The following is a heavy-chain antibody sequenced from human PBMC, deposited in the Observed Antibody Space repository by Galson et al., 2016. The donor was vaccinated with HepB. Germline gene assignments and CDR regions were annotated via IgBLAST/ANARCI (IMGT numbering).Heavy chain of an antibody. CDR3: ARSSGTSTGDLQH. CDR1: GGSISTYY. D-gene: IGHD2-8*02. Sequence: ETLSLTCTVSGGSISTYYWSWVRQPPGKGLEWIGYIYYTGSTNYNPSLKSRVTISVDTSKNQFSLTLNSVTAADTAVYYCARSSGTSTGDLQHWGQGTLASVSS. CDR2: IYYTGST. V-gene: IGHV4-59*01. J-gene: IGHJ1*01.